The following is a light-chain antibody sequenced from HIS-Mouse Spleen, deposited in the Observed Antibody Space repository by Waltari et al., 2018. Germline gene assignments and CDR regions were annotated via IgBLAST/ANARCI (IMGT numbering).Light chain of an antibody. V-gene: IGKV1-5*03. CDR1: QSISSW. Sequence: DIQMTQSPSTLSASVGDRVTITCRASQSISSWLAWYQQKPGTAPKLLSYKASSLESGVPSRFSGSGSGTEFTLTISSLQPDDFATYYCQQYNSYSGYTFGQGTKLEIK. CDR2: KAS. J-gene: IGKJ2*01. CDR3: QQYNSYSGYT.